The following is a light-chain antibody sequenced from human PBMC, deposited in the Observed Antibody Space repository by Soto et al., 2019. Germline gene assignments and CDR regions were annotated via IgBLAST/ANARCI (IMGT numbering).Light chain of an antibody. CDR1: QSVLFSSNNRDY. CDR3: QEYYSTEWT. Sequence: IVMTQSPDSLTLSLGERATINCRSSQSVLFSSNNRDYLAWYQQKPGQSPKLLISWAYTRELGVPDRFSGSGSGTDFTLTISSLQAEDVAVYYCQEYYSTEWTFGQGTKVEIK. J-gene: IGKJ1*01. V-gene: IGKV4-1*01. CDR2: WAY.